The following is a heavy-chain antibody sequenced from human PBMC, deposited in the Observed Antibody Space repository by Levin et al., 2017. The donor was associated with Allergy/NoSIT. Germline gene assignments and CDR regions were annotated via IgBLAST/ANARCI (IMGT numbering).Heavy chain of an antibody. D-gene: IGHD1-7*01. CDR3: ARRDVQMELLRTHYEYDYYMDV. J-gene: IGHJ6*03. V-gene: IGHV4-4*02. Sequence: KPSETLSLTCAVSGASITNSNWWTWVRQPPGKGLEWIGESHHSGNTNYNPSLKSRVTISVDKSMNHFSLKLRSVTAADTAVYYCARRDVQMELLRTHYEYDYYMDVWGKGTTVTVSS. CDR2: SHHSGNT. CDR1: GASITNSNW.